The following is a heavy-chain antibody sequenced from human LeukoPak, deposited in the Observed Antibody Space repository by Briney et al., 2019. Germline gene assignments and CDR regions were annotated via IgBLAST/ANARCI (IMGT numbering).Heavy chain of an antibody. D-gene: IGHD2-21*01. J-gene: IGHJ4*02. CDR3: AKDQMGLLWVVPEAARPFDY. V-gene: IGHV3-48*01. CDR1: GFTFSSYS. CDR2: ISSSSSTI. Sequence: PGGSLRLSCAASGFTFSSYSMNWVRQAPGKGLEWVSYISSSSSTIYYADSVKGRFTISRDNSKNTLYLQMNSLRAEDTAVYYCAKDQMGLLWVVPEAARPFDYWGQGTLVTVSS.